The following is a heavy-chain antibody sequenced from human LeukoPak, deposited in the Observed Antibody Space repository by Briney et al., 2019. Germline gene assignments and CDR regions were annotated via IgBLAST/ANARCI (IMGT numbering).Heavy chain of an antibody. Sequence: GESLKIPYQGSGYNFPIYWIGWVRQMPGQGLEWMGIIYPDDSNTIYGPSFQGQVTISADKSINTAYLEWSSLKASDTAIYYCARQGAAGKYYYYYMDVWGKGTTVTVSS. V-gene: IGHV5-51*01. J-gene: IGHJ6*03. CDR3: ARQGAAGKYYYYYMDV. CDR1: GYNFPIYW. D-gene: IGHD6-13*01. CDR2: IYPDDSNT.